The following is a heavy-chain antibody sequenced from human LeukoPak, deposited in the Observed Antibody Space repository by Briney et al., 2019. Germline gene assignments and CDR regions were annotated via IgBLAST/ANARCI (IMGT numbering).Heavy chain of an antibody. J-gene: IGHJ3*02. CDR1: GFTFSSYS. D-gene: IGHD5-24*01. CDR3: ARGTEMDI. Sequence: GGSLRLSCAASGFTFSSYSMNWARQAPGKGLEWVSYISSSSSTIYYADSVKGRFTISRDNAKNSLYLQMNSLRAEDTAVYYCARGTEMDIWGQGTMVTVSS. V-gene: IGHV3-48*04. CDR2: ISSSSSTI.